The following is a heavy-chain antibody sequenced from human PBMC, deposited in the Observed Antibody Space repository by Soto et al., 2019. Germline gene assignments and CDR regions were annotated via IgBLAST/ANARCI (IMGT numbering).Heavy chain of an antibody. D-gene: IGHD2-2*01. CDR1: GGSISSGDYY. J-gene: IGHJ5*02. Sequence: QVQLQESGPGLVKPSQTLSLTCTVSGGSISSGDYYWSWIRQPPGTGLEWIGYIYYSGSTYYNPSLKSRVTISVDTSKNQFSLKLSSVTAADTAVYYCARDWGNDIVVVPAAPGWFDPWGQGTLVTVSS. V-gene: IGHV4-30-4*01. CDR3: ARDWGNDIVVVPAAPGWFDP. CDR2: IYYSGST.